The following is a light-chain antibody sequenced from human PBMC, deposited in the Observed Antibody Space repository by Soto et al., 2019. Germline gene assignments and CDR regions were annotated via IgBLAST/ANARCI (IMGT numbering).Light chain of an antibody. Sequence: QSVLTQPPSVSAAPGQTVTISCSGSGSNIWNNYVSWYQHLPGAAPKLLIFETNRRPAGIPDRFSGSKSGTSATLGITGLQTADEGDYYCASWDNSLSDGRVFGPGTKLTVL. V-gene: IGLV1-51*02. CDR1: GSNIWNNY. CDR3: ASWDNSLSDGRV. J-gene: IGLJ1*01. CDR2: ETN.